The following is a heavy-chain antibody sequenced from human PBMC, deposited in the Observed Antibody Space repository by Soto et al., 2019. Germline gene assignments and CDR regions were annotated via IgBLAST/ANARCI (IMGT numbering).Heavy chain of an antibody. Sequence: QVQLQESGPGLVKPSETLSLTCAVSGGSISSYYWSWIRQPPGKGLEWIGYIYYSGSTNYNPSLKSRVTISVDKSKNPLSLKLSSVTAADTAVYYCARRYGDQFDYWGQGTLVTVSS. CDR3: ARRYGDQFDY. CDR2: IYYSGST. V-gene: IGHV4-59*01. CDR1: GGSISSYY. D-gene: IGHD4-17*01. J-gene: IGHJ4*02.